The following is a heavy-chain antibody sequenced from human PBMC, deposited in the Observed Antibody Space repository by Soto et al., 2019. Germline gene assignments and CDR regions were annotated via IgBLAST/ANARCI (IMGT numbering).Heavy chain of an antibody. V-gene: IGHV1-18*01. J-gene: IGHJ6*02. CDR3: ARLKQLVFMDV. CDR1: GYTFPNYG. Sequence: VQLVQSGAEVRKPGASVKVSCKASGYTFPNYGIIWVRQAPGQGLEWMAWISANNGNTKYAQKFQDRVTMTTDTSTTTAYMEMRILRSDDTAVYYCARLKQLVFMDVWGQGTTVTVSS. CDR2: ISANNGNT. D-gene: IGHD6-13*01.